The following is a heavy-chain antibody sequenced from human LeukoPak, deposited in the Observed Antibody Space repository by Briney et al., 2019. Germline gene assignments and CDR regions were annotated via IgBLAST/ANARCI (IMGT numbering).Heavy chain of an antibody. CDR2: ISGSGGST. Sequence: GGSLRLSCAASGFTFSSYAMSWVRQAPGKGLEWVSDISGSGGSTYYADSVKGRFTVSRDNSKNTLYLQMNSLRAEDTAVYYCAKGGSEKGYYGSGTRDPSDYWGQGTLVTVSS. V-gene: IGHV3-23*01. D-gene: IGHD3-10*01. J-gene: IGHJ4*02. CDR3: AKGGSEKGYYGSGTRDPSDY. CDR1: GFTFSSYA.